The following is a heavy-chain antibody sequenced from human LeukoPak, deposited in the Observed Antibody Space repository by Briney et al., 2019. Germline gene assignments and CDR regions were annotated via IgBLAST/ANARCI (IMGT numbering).Heavy chain of an antibody. CDR2: ISGSGGST. CDR1: GFTFSSYA. J-gene: IGHJ4*02. V-gene: IGHV3-23*01. Sequence: GGSLRLSCAASGFTFSSYAMSWVRQAPGKGLEWVSAISGSGGSTYYADSVKGRFTISRGNSKNTLYLQMNSLRAEDTAVYYCAKDRALVIVVVPAAHSNFDYWGQGTLVTVSS. D-gene: IGHD2-2*01. CDR3: AKDRALVIVVVPAAHSNFDY.